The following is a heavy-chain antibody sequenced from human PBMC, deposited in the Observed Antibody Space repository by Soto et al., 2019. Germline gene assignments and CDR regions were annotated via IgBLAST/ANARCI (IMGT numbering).Heavy chain of an antibody. V-gene: IGHV1-69*01. J-gene: IGHJ4*02. Sequence: QVQLVQSGAEVKKPGSSVKVSCKASGGTFSSYSINWVRQAPGQGLEWMGEIIPIFGTANYAQKFQGRVTITADESTSTAYMELSSLRSEDTAVYYGARDGGRHSGGIDYWDQGTLVTVSS. CDR2: IIPIFGTA. CDR1: GGTFSSYS. CDR3: ARDGGRHSGGIDY. D-gene: IGHD1-26*01.